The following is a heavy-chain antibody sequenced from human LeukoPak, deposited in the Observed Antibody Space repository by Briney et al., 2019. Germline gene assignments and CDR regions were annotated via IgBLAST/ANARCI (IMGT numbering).Heavy chain of an antibody. CDR1: GGSISSSSYY. CDR3: ASFVDTAMPHYYYYYMDV. CDR2: IYYSGST. D-gene: IGHD5-18*01. J-gene: IGHJ6*03. Sequence: TSETLSLTCTVSGGSISSSSYYWGWIRQPPGKGLEWIGSIYYSGSTYYNPSLKSRVTISVDTSKNQFSLKLSSVTAADTAVYYCASFVDTAMPHYYYYYMDVWGKGTTVTVSS. V-gene: IGHV4-39*01.